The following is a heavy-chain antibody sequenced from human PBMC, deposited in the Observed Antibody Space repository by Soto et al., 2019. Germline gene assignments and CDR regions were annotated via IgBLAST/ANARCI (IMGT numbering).Heavy chain of an antibody. CDR1: GGSISGSY. CDR3: ARSVAVPGAHLDY. J-gene: IGHJ4*02. V-gene: IGHV4-59*01. D-gene: IGHD6-19*01. CDR2: VYYTGST. Sequence: SETLSLTCSVSGGSISGSYWSWIRQSPGKGLEWLGYVYYTGSTNYSPSLRSRVSIAVDTSKNEFSLRLSSVTAADTAVYFCARSVAVPGAHLDYWAQGTQVTVSS.